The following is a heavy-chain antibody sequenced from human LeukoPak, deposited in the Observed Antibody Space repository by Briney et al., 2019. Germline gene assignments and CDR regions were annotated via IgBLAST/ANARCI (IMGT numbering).Heavy chain of an antibody. J-gene: IGHJ4*02. CDR3: AKDAYDFSSGYCAFDY. CDR1: GFTFSSYG. D-gene: IGHD3-3*01. V-gene: IGHV3-30*02. Sequence: GGSLRLSCAASGFTFSSYGMHWVRQAPDKGLEWVAFIRYDGSNKYYADSVKGRFTISRDNSKNTLYLQMNSLRAEDTAVYYCAKDAYDFSSGYCAFDYWGQGTLVTVSS. CDR2: IRYDGSNK.